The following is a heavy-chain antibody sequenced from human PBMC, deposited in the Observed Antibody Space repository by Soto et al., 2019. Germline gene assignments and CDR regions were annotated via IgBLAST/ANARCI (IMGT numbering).Heavy chain of an antibody. Sequence: ASVKVSCKASGYTFTSYGISWVRQAPGQGLEWMGWISAYNGNTNYAQKLQGRVTMTTDTSTSTAYMELRSLRSDDTAVYYCARVGPPPRGHYDILTGIHYGMDVWGQGTTVTVSS. V-gene: IGHV1-18*04. J-gene: IGHJ6*02. CDR2: ISAYNGNT. CDR3: ARVGPPPRGHYDILTGIHYGMDV. CDR1: GYTFTSYG. D-gene: IGHD3-9*01.